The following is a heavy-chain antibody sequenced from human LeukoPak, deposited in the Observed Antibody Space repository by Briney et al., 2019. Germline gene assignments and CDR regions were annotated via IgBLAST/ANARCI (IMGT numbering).Heavy chain of an antibody. CDR3: ARVKVLTGSLDY. Sequence: SETLSLTCTVSGGSISSYYWSWIRQPPGKGLEWIGYIYYSGSTNYNPSLKSRVTMSVDTSKNQFSLKLSSVTAADTAVYYCARVKVLTGSLDYWGQGTLVTVSS. CDR2: IYYSGST. CDR1: GGSISSYY. J-gene: IGHJ4*02. D-gene: IGHD3-9*01. V-gene: IGHV4-59*12.